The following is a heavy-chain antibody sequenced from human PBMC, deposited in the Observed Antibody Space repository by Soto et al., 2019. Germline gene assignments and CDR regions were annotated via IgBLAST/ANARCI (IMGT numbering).Heavy chain of an antibody. CDR3: ARDKDGEQLGGNYDDAVDV. CDR2: IIPIFRTP. Sequence: QVQLVQSGAEVVKPGSSVKVSCKASGDTFDTFAISWVRQAPGQGLEWMGGIIPIFRTPDYGKKFQGRVTITADESTSTAYMELSSLRSEDTAVYYCARDKDGEQLGGNYDDAVDVWGQGTTVTVSS. CDR1: GDTFDTFA. V-gene: IGHV1-69*12. J-gene: IGHJ6*01. D-gene: IGHD1-1*01.